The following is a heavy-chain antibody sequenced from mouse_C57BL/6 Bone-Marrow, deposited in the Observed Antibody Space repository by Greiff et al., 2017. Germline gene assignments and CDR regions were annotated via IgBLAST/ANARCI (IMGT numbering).Heavy chain of an antibody. CDR1: GYTFTDYE. J-gene: IGHJ1*03. CDR3: TGNSGMVPYWYFDV. V-gene: IGHV1-15*01. CDR2: IDPETGGT. Sequence: QVQLQQSGAELVRPGASVTLSCKASGYTFTDYEMHWVQQTPVHGLEWIGAIDPETGGTAYNQKFKGKAILTADKSSSTAYMELRSLTSEDSAVYCCTGNSGMVPYWYFDVWGTGTTVTVSS. D-gene: IGHD2-3*01.